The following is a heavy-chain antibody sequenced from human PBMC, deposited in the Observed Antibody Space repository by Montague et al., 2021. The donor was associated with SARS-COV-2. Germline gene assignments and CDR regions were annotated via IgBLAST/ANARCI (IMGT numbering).Heavy chain of an antibody. D-gene: IGHD2-21*01. V-gene: IGHV4-59*01. Sequence: SETLSLTCTVSGGSISNYYWSWIRQPPGRGLEWIGYIYYSGSTDYNPSLKSRVTISLDTSKNQFSLKVTSVTAADTAVYYCARGGGYCNYGLDVWGPGTTVTVSS. J-gene: IGHJ6*02. CDR1: GGSISNYY. CDR3: ARGGGYCNYGLDV. CDR2: IYYSGST.